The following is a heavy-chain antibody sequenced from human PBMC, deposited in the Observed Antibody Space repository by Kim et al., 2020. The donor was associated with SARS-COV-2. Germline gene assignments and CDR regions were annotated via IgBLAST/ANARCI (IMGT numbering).Heavy chain of an antibody. CDR3: ARDGSPQFGGIYYDSLDI. CDR2: IKNDGGQK. D-gene: IGHD2-15*01. CDR1: GFTFGNYW. J-gene: IGHJ3*02. Sequence: GGSLRLSCAASGFTFGNYWMTWVRQARGKGLEWVANIKNDGGQKSYADSVKGRFTVSRDNVKNSLYLQMNSLRVEDTAVYYCARDGSPQFGGIYYDSLDIWGQGTRVTLSS. V-gene: IGHV3-7*03.